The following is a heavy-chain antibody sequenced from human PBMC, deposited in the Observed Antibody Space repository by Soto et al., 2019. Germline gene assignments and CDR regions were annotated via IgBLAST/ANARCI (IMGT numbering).Heavy chain of an antibody. D-gene: IGHD5-12*01. J-gene: IGHJ4*02. CDR1: GFTFSSYA. CDR2: ISGSGGST. V-gene: IGHV3-23*01. Sequence: EVQLLESGGGLVQPGGSLRLSCAASGFTFSSYAMSWVRQAPGKGLEWVSAISGSGGSTYYADSMKGRFTITSDNSKNTLNLQMNRLRAEDTAVYYCAKDSQFLWLRSFDYWGQGTLVTVSS. CDR3: AKDSQFLWLRSFDY.